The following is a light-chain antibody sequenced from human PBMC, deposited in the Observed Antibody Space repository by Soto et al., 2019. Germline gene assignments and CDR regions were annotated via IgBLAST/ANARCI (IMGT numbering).Light chain of an antibody. V-gene: IGLV1-47*02. J-gene: IGLJ7*01. CDR1: RSNIGRNF. CDR3: AAWDDTLDAQV. Sequence: QSVLTQSPSASGTPGQRVTISCSGSRSNIGRNFAFWYQHVPGTAPRLLIQSNNERPSGVPDRFSGSKSGPSVSLAISGLRSDDEATYYWAAWDDTLDAQVFGGGTQLTVL. CDR2: SNN.